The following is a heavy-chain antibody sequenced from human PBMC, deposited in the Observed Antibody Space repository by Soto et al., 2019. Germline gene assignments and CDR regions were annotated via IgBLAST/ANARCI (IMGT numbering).Heavy chain of an antibody. CDR1: GGSISSGGYY. J-gene: IGHJ6*02. CDR2: IYYSGST. V-gene: IGHV4-31*03. Sequence: QVQLQESGPGLVKPSQTLSLTCTVSGGSISSGGYYWSWIRQHPGKGLEWIGYIYYSGSTYYNPSLKSRVSISVDQSKNQSSLKLSSLTAPDTAVYYCARDRTIPYSSSSVYYGMDVWGQGTTVTVSS. D-gene: IGHD6-6*01. CDR3: ARDRTIPYSSSSVYYGMDV.